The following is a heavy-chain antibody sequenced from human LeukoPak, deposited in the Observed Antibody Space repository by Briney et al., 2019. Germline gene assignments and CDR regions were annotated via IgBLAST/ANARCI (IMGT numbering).Heavy chain of an antibody. CDR1: GYTFTSYY. D-gene: IGHD2-2*01. CDR3: ARDRKGTWDIVVVPAAKNWFDP. J-gene: IGHJ5*02. CDR2: INPSGGST. V-gene: IGHV1-46*01. Sequence: ASVKGSCKASGYTFTSYYMHWVRQAPGQGLEWMGIINPSGGSTSYAQKFQGRVTMTRDTSTSTVYMELSSLRSEDTAVYYCARDRKGTWDIVVVPAAKNWFDPWGQGTLVTVSS.